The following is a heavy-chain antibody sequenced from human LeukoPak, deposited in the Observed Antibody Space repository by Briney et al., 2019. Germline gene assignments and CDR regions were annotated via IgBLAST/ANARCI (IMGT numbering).Heavy chain of an antibody. CDR2: ISYDGSNK. V-gene: IGHV3-30*04. J-gene: IGHJ4*02. D-gene: IGHD2-8*01. CDR1: GFTFSSYA. CDR3: TRGTDGLWDF. Sequence: GGSLRLSCAASGFTFSSYAMHWVRQAPGKGLEWVAVISYDGSNKYYADSVKGRFTISRDNSKNSLYLQMNSLRAEDTAVYYCTRGTDGLWDFWGQGTLVTVSS.